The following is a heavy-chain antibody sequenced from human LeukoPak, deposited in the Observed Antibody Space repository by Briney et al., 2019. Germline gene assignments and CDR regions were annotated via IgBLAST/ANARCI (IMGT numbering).Heavy chain of an antibody. V-gene: IGHV5-51*01. Sequence: GESLKISCKGSGYSFTSYWIGWVRQMPGKGLEWMGIIYPGDSDTRYSPSFQGQVTISADKSISTAYLQWSSLKASDTAMYYCGAQSSGSPFPLYYGMDVWGQGTTVTVSS. CDR2: IYPGDSDT. CDR1: GYSFTSYW. J-gene: IGHJ6*02. D-gene: IGHD6-19*01. CDR3: GAQSSGSPFPLYYGMDV.